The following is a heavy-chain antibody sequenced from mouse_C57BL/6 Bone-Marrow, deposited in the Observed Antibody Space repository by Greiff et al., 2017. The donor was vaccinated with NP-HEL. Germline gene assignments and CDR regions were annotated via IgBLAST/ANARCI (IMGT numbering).Heavy chain of an antibody. D-gene: IGHD1-1*01. V-gene: IGHV14-3*01. J-gene: IGHJ3*01. CDR2: IDPANGNP. CDR1: GFNIKNTY. Sequence: VQLQQSVAELVRPGASVKLSCTASGFNIKNTYMHWVKQRPEQGLEWIGRIDPANGNPKYAPKFPGQATITADTSSNTAYRQLSSLTSEDTAIYYCARKITTVVDDWFAYWGQGTLVTVSA. CDR3: ARKITTVVDDWFAY.